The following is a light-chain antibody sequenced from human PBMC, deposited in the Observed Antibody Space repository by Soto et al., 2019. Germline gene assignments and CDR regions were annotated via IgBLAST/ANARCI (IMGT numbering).Light chain of an antibody. CDR3: QQYGSSPPLT. V-gene: IGKV3-20*01. Sequence: EIVLTQSPGTLSLSPGERATLSCRASQSVSSNYLAWYQQKPGQAPRLLIYGASCRATGIPDRFSGSGSGTDFTLTISRLETEDFAVYYCQQYGSSPPLTFGGGTKVEIK. CDR1: QSVSSNY. J-gene: IGKJ4*01. CDR2: GAS.